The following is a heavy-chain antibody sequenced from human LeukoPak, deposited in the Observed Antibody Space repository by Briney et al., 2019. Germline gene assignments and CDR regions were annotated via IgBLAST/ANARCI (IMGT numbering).Heavy chain of an antibody. CDR1: GYTFTSYD. D-gene: IGHD6-19*01. J-gene: IGHJ4*02. Sequence: ASVKVSCKASGYTFTSYDINWVRQATGQGLEWMGWMNPSSGNTGYAQKFQGRVTITRNTSISTAYMELSSLRSEDTAVYYCARDPGYYSSGWLDYWGQGTLVTVSS. CDR2: MNPSSGNT. V-gene: IGHV1-8*03. CDR3: ARDPGYYSSGWLDY.